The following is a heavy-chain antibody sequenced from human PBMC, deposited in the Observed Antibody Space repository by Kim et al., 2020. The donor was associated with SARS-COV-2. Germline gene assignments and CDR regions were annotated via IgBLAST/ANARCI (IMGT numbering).Heavy chain of an antibody. CDR2: IWYDGSNK. CDR3: AKDLVGGATFSFDY. CDR1: GFTFSSYG. Sequence: GGSLRLSCAASGFTFSSYGMHWVRQAPGKGLEWVAVIWYDGSNKYYADSVKGRFTISRDNSKNTLYLQMNSLRAEDTAVYYCAKDLVGGATFSFDYWGQGTLVTVSS. D-gene: IGHD1-26*01. V-gene: IGHV3-33*06. J-gene: IGHJ4*02.